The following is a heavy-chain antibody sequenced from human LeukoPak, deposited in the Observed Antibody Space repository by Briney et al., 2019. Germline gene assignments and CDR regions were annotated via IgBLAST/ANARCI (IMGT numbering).Heavy chain of an antibody. Sequence: GGSLRLSCAASGFTFSSYWMHWVRQAPGKGLVWVSRINSDGSSTSYADSVKGRFTISRDNAKNSLYLQMNSLRAEDTAVYYCARDTKGGVSGRRYGMDVWGKGTTVTVSS. J-gene: IGHJ6*04. D-gene: IGHD3-16*01. CDR2: INSDGSST. CDR3: ARDTKGGVSGRRYGMDV. V-gene: IGHV3-74*01. CDR1: GFTFSSYW.